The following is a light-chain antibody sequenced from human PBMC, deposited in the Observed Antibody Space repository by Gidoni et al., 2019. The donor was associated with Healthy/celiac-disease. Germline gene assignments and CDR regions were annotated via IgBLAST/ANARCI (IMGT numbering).Light chain of an antibody. Sequence: DIQLTQSPSFLSASVGDRVTITCRASQGISSYLAWYQQKPGKAPNLLIYAASTLQSGVPSMFSGSGSGTEFTLTISSLQPEAFATYYCQQLNSYPLFTFGPXTKVDI. V-gene: IGKV1-9*01. CDR3: QQLNSYPLFT. CDR1: QGISSY. J-gene: IGKJ3*01. CDR2: AAS.